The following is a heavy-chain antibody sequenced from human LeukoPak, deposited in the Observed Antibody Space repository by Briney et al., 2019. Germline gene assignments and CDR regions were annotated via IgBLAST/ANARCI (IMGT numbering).Heavy chain of an antibody. V-gene: IGHV4-4*02. CDR2: ISLSGLT. J-gene: IGHJ4*02. Sequence: SETLSLTCGVSGGSTSSTNWWSGVRQPPGQGLEWIGEISLSGLTNYNPSLKSRVTMSLDKSKNHLSLNLTSVTAADTAVYYCSRESGAFSPFGYWGQRTLVTVSS. CDR3: SRESGAFSPFGY. CDR1: GGSTSSTNW. D-gene: IGHD1-26*01.